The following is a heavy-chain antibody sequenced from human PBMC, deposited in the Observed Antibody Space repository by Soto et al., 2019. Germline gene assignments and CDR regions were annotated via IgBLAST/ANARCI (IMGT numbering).Heavy chain of an antibody. CDR2: IGLSGDYT. V-gene: IGHV3-21*01. J-gene: IGHJ4*02. CDR3: AGATYYWYYDY. D-gene: IGHD3-10*01. CDR1: GFPLDKYG. Sequence: GGSLRLSCAVSGFPLDKYGMNWVRQAPGKGLEWVSSIGLSGDYTYYADSVKGRFTISRDNARNSLYLQMNRLGAEDTAVYYCAGATYYWYYDYWGQGTQVTVS.